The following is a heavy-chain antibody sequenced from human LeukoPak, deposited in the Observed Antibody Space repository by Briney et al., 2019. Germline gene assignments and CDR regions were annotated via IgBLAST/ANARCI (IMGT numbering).Heavy chain of an antibody. J-gene: IGHJ4*02. Sequence: SETLSLTCTVSGGSISSYYWSWIRQPPGKGLEWIGYIYYSGSTNYNPSLKSRVTISVDTSKNQFSLKLSSVTAADTAVYYCAKDRWTAMGCFDYWGQGTLVTVSS. CDR3: AKDRWTAMGCFDY. CDR2: IYYSGST. CDR1: GGSISSYY. V-gene: IGHV4-59*01. D-gene: IGHD5-18*01.